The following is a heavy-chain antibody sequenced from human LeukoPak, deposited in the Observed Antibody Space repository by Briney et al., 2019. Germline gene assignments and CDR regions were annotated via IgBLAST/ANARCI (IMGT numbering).Heavy chain of an antibody. CDR3: ARDSTGYGYEEWN. CDR2: ISGSGGST. CDR1: GFTFSSYA. D-gene: IGHD5-18*01. J-gene: IGHJ4*02. Sequence: GGSLRLSCAASGFTFSSYAMSWVRQAPGKGLEWVSAISGSGGSTYYADSVKGRFTISRDNSKNTLYLQMNSLRAEDTALYYCARDSTGYGYEEWNWGQGTLVTVSS. V-gene: IGHV3-23*01.